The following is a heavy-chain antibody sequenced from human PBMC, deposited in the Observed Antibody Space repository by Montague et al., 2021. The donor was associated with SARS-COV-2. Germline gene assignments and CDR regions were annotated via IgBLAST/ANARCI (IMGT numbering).Heavy chain of an antibody. CDR1: GGSISSDNR. V-gene: IGHV4-4*02. CDR3: ALPLGGARFDP. CDR2: IFHSGTT. Sequence: SETLSLTCTVSGGSISSDNRWTWVRQPSGKGLEWIGDIFHSGTTNYNPSLKSRLTISVDKSKNQISLKLISVTAADTAMYYCALPLGGARFDPWGQGTLVTVSS. J-gene: IGHJ5*02. D-gene: IGHD3-16*01.